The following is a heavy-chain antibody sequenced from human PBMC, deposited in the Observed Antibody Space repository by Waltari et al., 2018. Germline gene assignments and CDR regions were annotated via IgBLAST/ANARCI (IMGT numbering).Heavy chain of an antibody. CDR1: GGSINSEFYY. D-gene: IGHD3-3*01. CDR3: ARDLRHPSYYDFSFDT. Sequence: VELQESGPGLVKPSQTLSLTCSVSGGSINSEFYYWNWIRQPAGKGLEWLGRIYTSGDTNYNPSLKTRVSISVDTSRNQFSLKLTSVTAADTAVYYCARDLRHPSYYDFSFDTWGQGSLVTVSS. J-gene: IGHJ5*02. CDR2: IYTSGDT. V-gene: IGHV4-61*02.